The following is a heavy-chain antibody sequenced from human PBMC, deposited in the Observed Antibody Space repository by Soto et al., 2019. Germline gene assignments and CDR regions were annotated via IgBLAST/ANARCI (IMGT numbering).Heavy chain of an antibody. V-gene: IGHV3-43*01. CDR3: SKDIASSGWYSLDY. Sequence: EVQLVESGGVVVQPGGSLRLSCAASGFTFGDYTMHWVRQAPGKGLEWVSLVSWDGGSTYYVDSVKGRFTISRDNSKNSLDLQMNSLRAEDTALYDCSKDIASSGWYSLDYWGQGTLVTVSS. CDR1: GFTFGDYT. D-gene: IGHD6-19*01. CDR2: VSWDGGST. J-gene: IGHJ4*02.